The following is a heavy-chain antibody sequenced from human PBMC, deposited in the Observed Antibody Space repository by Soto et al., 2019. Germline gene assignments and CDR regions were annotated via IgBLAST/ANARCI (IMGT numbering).Heavy chain of an antibody. CDR3: ARYTTVNAGIYYFDY. J-gene: IGHJ4*02. V-gene: IGHV5-51*01. CDR1: GYSFTNYW. D-gene: IGHD4-17*01. Sequence: GESLKISCKGSGYSFTNYWIGWVRQMPGKGLEWMGIIYPGDSDTRFSPSFQGQVTISADKSISTAYLQWSSLKASDTAMYYCARYTTVNAGIYYFDYWGQGTRVTVSS. CDR2: IYPGDSDT.